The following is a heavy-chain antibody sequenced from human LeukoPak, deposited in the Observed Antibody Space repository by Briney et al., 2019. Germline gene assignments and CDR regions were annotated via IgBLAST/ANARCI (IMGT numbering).Heavy chain of an antibody. CDR2: IYYSGST. V-gene: IGHV4-59*01. CDR3: ARGGYSSSWDYIDY. Sequence: SETLSLTCTVSGGSISSYYWSWIRLPPGKGLEWIGYIYYSGSTNYNPSLKSRVTISVDTSKNQFSLKLSSVTAADTAVYYCARGGYSSSWDYIDYWGQGTLVTVSS. D-gene: IGHD6-13*01. CDR1: GGSISSYY. J-gene: IGHJ4*02.